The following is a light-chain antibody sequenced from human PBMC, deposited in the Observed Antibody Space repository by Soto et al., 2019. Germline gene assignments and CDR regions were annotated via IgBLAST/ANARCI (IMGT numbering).Light chain of an antibody. CDR3: QQYDTYSTT. Sequence: DMQMTQSPSTLSAFVGDRVTITCRASQSVGTWLAWYQQKPGKAPKFLIYKASILESGVPSRFSGSGSGTEFTLTISTLQPDDFATYYCQQYDTYSTTFGQGTKVEI. J-gene: IGKJ1*01. CDR1: QSVGTW. V-gene: IGKV1-5*03. CDR2: KAS.